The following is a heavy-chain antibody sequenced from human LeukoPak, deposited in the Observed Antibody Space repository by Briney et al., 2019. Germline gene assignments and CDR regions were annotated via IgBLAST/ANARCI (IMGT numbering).Heavy chain of an antibody. CDR2: MNPHSGNT. V-gene: IGHV1-8*01. D-gene: IGHD3-22*01. CDR3: ARGVDNDESSGYVSYFDL. J-gene: IGHJ2*01. CDR1: GYTFTSYD. Sequence: ASVKVSCKASGYTFTSYDIYWVRQAPGQGLEWMGWMNPHSGNTGYAQKFQGRVPMTRNTSPSPAYMDLSSLNTEDPAVYYCARGVDNDESSGYVSYFDLWGRGTLVTVSS.